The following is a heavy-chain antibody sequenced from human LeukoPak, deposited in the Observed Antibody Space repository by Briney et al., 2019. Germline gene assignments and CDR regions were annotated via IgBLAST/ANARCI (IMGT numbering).Heavy chain of an antibody. CDR3: ASRSYYYDSSGYLGGFRAFDI. J-gene: IGHJ3*02. CDR1: GGSISSYY. V-gene: IGHV4-59*08. CDR2: IYYSGST. Sequence: SETLSLTCTVSGGSISSYYWSWIRQPPGKGLEWIGYIYYSGSTNYNPSLKSRVTISVDTSKNQFSLKLSSVTAADTAVYYCASRSYYYDSSGYLGGFRAFDIWGHGTMVTVSS. D-gene: IGHD3-22*01.